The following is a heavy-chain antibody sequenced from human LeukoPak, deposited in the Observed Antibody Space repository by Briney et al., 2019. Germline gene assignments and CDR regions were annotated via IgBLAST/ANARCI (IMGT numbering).Heavy chain of an antibody. J-gene: IGHJ4*02. CDR3: ASTQRGDYFDY. CDR1: GFTFSSYA. CDR2: ISSSGSTI. D-gene: IGHD2-15*01. V-gene: IGHV3-48*04. Sequence: GGSLRLSCAASGFTFSSYAMNWVRQAPGKGLEWVSYISSSGSTIYYADSVKGRFTISRDNAKNTLYLQMNSLRAEDTAVYYCASTQRGDYFDYWGQGTLVTVSS.